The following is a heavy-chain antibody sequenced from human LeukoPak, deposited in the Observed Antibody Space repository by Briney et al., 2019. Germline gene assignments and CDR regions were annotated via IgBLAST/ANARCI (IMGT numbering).Heavy chain of an antibody. Sequence: ASVKVSCTASGYTFTSYGISWVRQAPGQGLEWMGWISAYNGNTNYAQKLQGRVTMTTDTSTSTAYMELRSLRSDDTAVYYCASGDCSSTSCYVPYFDYWGQGTLVTVSS. J-gene: IGHJ4*02. CDR3: ASGDCSSTSCYVPYFDY. D-gene: IGHD2-2*03. V-gene: IGHV1-18*01. CDR2: ISAYNGNT. CDR1: GYTFTSYG.